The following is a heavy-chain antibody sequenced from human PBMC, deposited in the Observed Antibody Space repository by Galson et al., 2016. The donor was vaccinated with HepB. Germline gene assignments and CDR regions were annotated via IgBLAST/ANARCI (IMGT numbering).Heavy chain of an antibody. Sequence: SLRLSCAASGFTFRDYFMTWIRQAPGKGLEWVSYISGSGSTIFYADSVKGRFTISRDNAENSLYLQMNGLRAEDTAVYYCARDYHDCSDGSCQDYWGQGTLVTVSS. CDR3: ARDYHDCSDGSCQDY. CDR2: ISGSGSTI. D-gene: IGHD2-15*01. V-gene: IGHV3-11*01. CDR1: GFTFRDYF. J-gene: IGHJ4*02.